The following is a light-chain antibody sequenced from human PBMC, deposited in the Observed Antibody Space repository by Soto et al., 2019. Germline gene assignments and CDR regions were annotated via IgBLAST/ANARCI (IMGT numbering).Light chain of an antibody. CDR2: EVS. CDR3: TSYAGTSTHWV. Sequence: QSALTQPASVSGSPGQSIAISCTGTSSDVGAYNHVSWYQQHPGNAPKLIISEVSSRPSGVSDRFSGSKSDNTASLTISGLRTEDEADYYCTSYAGTSTHWVFGGGTQLTVL. J-gene: IGLJ3*02. CDR1: SSDVGAYNH. V-gene: IGLV2-14*01.